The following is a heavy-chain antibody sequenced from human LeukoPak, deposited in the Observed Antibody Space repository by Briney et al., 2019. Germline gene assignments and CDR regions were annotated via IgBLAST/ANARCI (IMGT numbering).Heavy chain of an antibody. D-gene: IGHD2-21*01. V-gene: IGHV4-59*01. J-gene: IGHJ4*02. Sequence: SETLSLTCTVSGGSISSYYWSWIRQPPGRGLEWIGYIYYRGSTNYNPSLKSRVTISVDTSKNQFSLKLSSVTAADTAVYYCTRVMYCGGDCYSGIFDYWGQGTLVTVSS. CDR1: GGSISSYY. CDR2: IYYRGST. CDR3: TRVMYCGGDCYSGIFDY.